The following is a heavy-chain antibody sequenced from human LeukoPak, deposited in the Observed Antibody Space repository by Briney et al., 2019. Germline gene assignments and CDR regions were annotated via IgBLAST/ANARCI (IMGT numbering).Heavy chain of an antibody. J-gene: IGHJ6*02. CDR2: IKQDGSEK. Sequence: GGSLRLSCAASGFTFSSYWMSWVRQAPGKGLEWVANIKQDGSEKYYVDSVKGRFTISRDNAKNSLYLQMNSLRAEDTAVYYCARGEDQRGWLQFSPFPYGMDVWGQGTTVTVSS. D-gene: IGHD5-24*01. CDR3: ARGEDQRGWLQFSPFPYGMDV. V-gene: IGHV3-7*01. CDR1: GFTFSSYW.